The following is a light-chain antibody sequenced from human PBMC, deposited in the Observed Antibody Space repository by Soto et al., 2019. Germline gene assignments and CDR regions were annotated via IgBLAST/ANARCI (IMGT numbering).Light chain of an antibody. CDR1: QSISSY. Sequence: DIQMTQSPSSLSASVGDRVTITCRASQSISSYLNWSQQKPGKAPKLLIYAASNLQGGVPSRFSGSGSETDFTLSISSLQPEDFATYYCQQSYRTSISTFGPGTRVDIK. CDR2: AAS. J-gene: IGKJ3*01. V-gene: IGKV1-39*01. CDR3: QQSYRTSIST.